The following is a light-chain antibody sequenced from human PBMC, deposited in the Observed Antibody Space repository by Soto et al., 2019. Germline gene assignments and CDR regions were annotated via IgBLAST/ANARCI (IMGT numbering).Light chain of an antibody. CDR3: CYYAGLPAWV. V-gene: IGLV2-23*01. Sequence: QSALTQPASVSGSPGQSITISCTGTSSDVGSDNLVSWYQQNPGKAPKLMIYEGTKRPSGVSHRFSGSKSGNTASLTISGLQAEDEADYYCCYYAGLPAWVFGGGTKLTVL. CDR1: SSDVGSDNL. J-gene: IGLJ3*02. CDR2: EGT.